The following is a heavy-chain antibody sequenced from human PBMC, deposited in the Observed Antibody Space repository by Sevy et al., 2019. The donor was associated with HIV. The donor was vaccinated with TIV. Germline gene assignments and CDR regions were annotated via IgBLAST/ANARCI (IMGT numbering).Heavy chain of an antibody. CDR2: VKQDMSEK. V-gene: IGHV3-7*01. Sequence: GGSLRLSCATYGFTFSSNWMTWVRQAPGKGLEWVANVKQDMSEKYYADSVKGRFTISRDNAKNSLYLEMNSLRAEDTAVYYCARAQQITMLVVIGGLYFDFWGQGTLVTVSS. CDR1: GFTFSSNW. CDR3: ARAQQITMLVVIGGLYFDF. J-gene: IGHJ4*02. D-gene: IGHD3-22*01.